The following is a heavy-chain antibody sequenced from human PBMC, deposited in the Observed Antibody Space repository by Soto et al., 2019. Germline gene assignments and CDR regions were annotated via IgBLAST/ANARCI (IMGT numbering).Heavy chain of an antibody. D-gene: IGHD3-22*01. Sequence: QITLKESGPTLVKPTQTLTLTCTFSGFSLSTSGGGVGWIRQPPGKALEWLAIIYWAYDKRYSPSLKSRLTITKDTSIIQLILTMTNMDPVYIATYYGVHEYYYYSICYVVHWGQGTLFTVSS. V-gene: IGHV2-5*02. CDR1: GFSLSTSGGG. CDR3: VHEYYYYSICYVVH. CDR2: IYWAYDK. J-gene: IGHJ4*02.